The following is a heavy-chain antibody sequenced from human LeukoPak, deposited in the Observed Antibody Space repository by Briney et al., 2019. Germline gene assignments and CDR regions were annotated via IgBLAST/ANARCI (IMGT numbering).Heavy chain of an antibody. CDR2: ISYDGSNK. Sequence: GGSLRLSCAASGFTLSSYGMHWVRQAPGKGLEWVAVISYDGSNKYYADSVKGRFTISRDNSKNTLYLQMNSLRAEDTAVYYCAKTADHYYGMDVWGQGTTVTVSS. J-gene: IGHJ6*02. V-gene: IGHV3-30*18. D-gene: IGHD6-19*01. CDR1: GFTLSSYG. CDR3: AKTADHYYGMDV.